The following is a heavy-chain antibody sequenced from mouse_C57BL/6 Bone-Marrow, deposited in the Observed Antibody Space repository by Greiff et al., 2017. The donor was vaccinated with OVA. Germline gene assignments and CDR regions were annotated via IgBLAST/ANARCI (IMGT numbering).Heavy chain of an antibody. J-gene: IGHJ4*01. D-gene: IGHD2-3*01. CDR3: AGGYYVGAMDY. CDR2: IHPNSGST. CDR1: GYTFTSYW. V-gene: IGHV1-64*01. Sequence: QVQLKQPGAELVKPGASVKLSCKASGYTFTSYWMHWVKQRPGQGLEWIGMIHPNSGSTNYNEKFKSKATLTVDKSSSTAYMQLSSLTSEDSAVYYCAGGYYVGAMDYWGRGTSVTVSA.